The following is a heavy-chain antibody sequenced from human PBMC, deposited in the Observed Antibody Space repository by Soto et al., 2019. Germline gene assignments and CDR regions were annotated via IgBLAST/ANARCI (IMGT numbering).Heavy chain of an antibody. CDR2: VSDSGSN. V-gene: IGHV4-59*12. Sequence: SETLSLPCAVSGRSINNYYWSWIRQPPGKGLEGIGYVSDSGSNNYSPSLKSRVTISVDTSQNQFSLKLSSVTAADPALYYWARGFGYDYVWGSYRRFYFDYWGQGTLVTVSS. D-gene: IGHD3-16*02. CDR1: GRSINNYY. J-gene: IGHJ4*02. CDR3: ARGFGYDYVWGSYRRFYFDY.